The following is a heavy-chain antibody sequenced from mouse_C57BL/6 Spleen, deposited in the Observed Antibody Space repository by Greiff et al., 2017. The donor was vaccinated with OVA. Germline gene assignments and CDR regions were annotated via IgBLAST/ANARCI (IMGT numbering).Heavy chain of an antibody. V-gene: IGHV14-4*01. J-gene: IGHJ2*01. Sequence: EVQLQQSGAELVRPGASVKLSCTASGFNIKDDYMHWVKQRPEQGLEWIGWIDPENGDTEYASKFQGKATITADTSSNTAYLQLSSLTSEDTAVYYCTTDGYSDYWGQGTTLTVSS. CDR3: TTDGYSDY. CDR2: IDPENGDT. D-gene: IGHD2-3*01. CDR1: GFNIKDDY.